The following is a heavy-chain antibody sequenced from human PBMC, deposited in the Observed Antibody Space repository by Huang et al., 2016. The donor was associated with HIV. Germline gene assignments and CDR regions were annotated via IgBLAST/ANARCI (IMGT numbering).Heavy chain of an antibody. D-gene: IGHD3-3*01. Sequence: QVHLQQWGAGLLKPSETLTLTCAVSGASFTGNYWTWIRQTPGKGLEWIGEIKDMGATIYNTSLESRVTISIDRSKKQFSLRLSAMTAADTAVYYCARQWVLLDYLMGMDVWGQGTTVIVSS. J-gene: IGHJ6*02. CDR2: IKDMGAT. CDR1: GASFTGNY. V-gene: IGHV4-34*01. CDR3: ARQWVLLDYLMGMDV.